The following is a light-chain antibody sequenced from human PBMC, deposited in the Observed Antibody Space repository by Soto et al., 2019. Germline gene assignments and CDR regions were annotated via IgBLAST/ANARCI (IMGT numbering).Light chain of an antibody. Sequence: EIVLTQSPATLSLSPGERATLSCRASQSVSSLLAWYQQKSGQPPRLLISDASNRATGVPARFSGSGSGTDFTLIISSLEPEDFAGYYWQQRSNWPLSFGGGTKVEI. J-gene: IGKJ4*01. CDR3: QQRSNWPLS. V-gene: IGKV3-11*01. CDR2: DAS. CDR1: QSVSSL.